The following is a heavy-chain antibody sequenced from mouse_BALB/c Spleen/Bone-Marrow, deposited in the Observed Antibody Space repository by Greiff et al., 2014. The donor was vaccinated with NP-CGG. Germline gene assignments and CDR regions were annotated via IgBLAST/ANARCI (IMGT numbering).Heavy chain of an antibody. CDR1: GFSLTSYG. V-gene: IGHV2-9*02. J-gene: IGHJ3*01. CDR3: AREGGYYYGSRVAWFAY. Sequence: QVQLKESGPGLVAPSQSLSITCTVSGFSLTSYGVHWVRQPPGKGLEWLGVTWAGGSTNYNSALMSRLSISKDNSKSQVFLKMNSLQTDDTAMYYCAREGGYYYGSRVAWFAYWGQGTLVTVSA. D-gene: IGHD1-1*01. CDR2: TWAGGST.